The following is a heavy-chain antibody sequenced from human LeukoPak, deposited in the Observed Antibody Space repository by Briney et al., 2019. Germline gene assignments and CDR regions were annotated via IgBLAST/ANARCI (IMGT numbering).Heavy chain of an antibody. CDR3: AKVQRYSSSWYLDY. D-gene: IGHD6-13*01. V-gene: IGHV3-23*01. CDR1: GFTFSSYA. CDR2: IGGSGGST. Sequence: GGSLRLSCAASGFTFSSYAMSWVRQAPGKGLEWVSAIGGSGGSTYYADSVKGRFTISRDNSKNTLYLQMNSLRAEDTAVYYCAKVQRYSSSWYLDYWGQGTLVTVSS. J-gene: IGHJ4*02.